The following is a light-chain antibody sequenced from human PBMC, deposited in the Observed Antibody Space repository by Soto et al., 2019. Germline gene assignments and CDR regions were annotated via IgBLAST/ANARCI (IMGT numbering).Light chain of an antibody. J-gene: IGLJ1*01. CDR1: SSDVGGYSY. V-gene: IGLV2-11*01. CDR3: CSYAGSYTFGV. CDR2: DVS. Sequence: LAQPRSVSGSPGQSVTISCTGTSSDVGGYSYVSWYQQHPGKAPKLMIYDVSKRPSGVPDRFSGSNSGNTASLTISGLQAEDEADYYCCSYAGSYTFGVFGTGTKVTVL.